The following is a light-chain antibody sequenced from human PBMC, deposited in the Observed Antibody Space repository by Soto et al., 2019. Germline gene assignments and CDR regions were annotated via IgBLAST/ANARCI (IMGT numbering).Light chain of an antibody. CDR3: QQGYTTPLT. V-gene: IGKV1-39*01. CDR1: QRITNR. J-gene: IGKJ1*01. CDR2: AAS. Sequence: DIRMTQSPSSLSASIGDRVTITCRASQRITNRLNWYQHRPGKAPRLLIYAASSLESGVPSRFSGSASGTDFTLTISSLQPEDFATYYCQQGYTTPLTFGQGTKVEIK.